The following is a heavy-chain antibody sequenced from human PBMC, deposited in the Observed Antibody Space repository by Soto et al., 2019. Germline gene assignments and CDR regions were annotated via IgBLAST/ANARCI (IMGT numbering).Heavy chain of an antibody. CDR1: GGSISSYY. V-gene: IGHV4-59*01. D-gene: IGHD5-12*01. Sequence: SETLSLTCSVSGGSISSYYWNWIRQPPGKGLEWIGYIFYTGSTNYNPSLKSRVTISVDTSKNQFSLKLSSVTAADTAVYYCARGYSGYKYYFNYWGQGTLVTVSS. J-gene: IGHJ4*02. CDR3: ARGYSGYKYYFNY. CDR2: IFYTGST.